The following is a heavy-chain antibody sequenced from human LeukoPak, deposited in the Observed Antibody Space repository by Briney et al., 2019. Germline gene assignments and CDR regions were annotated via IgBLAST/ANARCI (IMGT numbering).Heavy chain of an antibody. J-gene: IGHJ3*02. V-gene: IGHV1-2*02. D-gene: IGHD2-21*02. CDR2: INPNSGGT. Sequence: ASVKVSCKASGYTFTGYYMHWVRQAPGQGLEWVGWINPNSGGTNYAQKFQGRVTMTRDTSISTAYMELSRLRSDDTARYYCAGTYCGGDCYPYAFDIWGQGTMVTVSS. CDR3: AGTYCGGDCYPYAFDI. CDR1: GYTFTGYY.